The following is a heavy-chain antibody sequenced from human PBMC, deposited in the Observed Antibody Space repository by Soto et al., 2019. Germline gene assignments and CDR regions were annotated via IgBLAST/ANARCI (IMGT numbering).Heavy chain of an antibody. V-gene: IGHV6-1*01. CDR3: ARENAGDSRRHNYYYYYGMDV. CDR2: TYYRSKWYN. J-gene: IGHJ6*02. Sequence: SQTLSLTCAISGDSVSSNSAAWNWIRQSPSRGLEWLGRTYYRSKWYNDYAVSVKSRITINPDTSKNQFSLQLNSVTPEDTAVYYCARENAGDSRRHNYYYYYGMDVWGQGTTVTVSS. D-gene: IGHD2-21*02. CDR1: GDSVSSNSAA.